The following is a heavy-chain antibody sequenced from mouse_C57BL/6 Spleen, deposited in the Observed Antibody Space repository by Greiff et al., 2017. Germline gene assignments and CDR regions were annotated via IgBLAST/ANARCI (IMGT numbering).Heavy chain of an antibody. CDR1: GFSLTSYG. CDR3: ARNEDYYGSRFAY. CDR2: IWSGGST. J-gene: IGHJ3*01. D-gene: IGHD1-1*01. Sequence: VQLQESGPGLVQPSQSLSITCTVSGFSLTSYGVHWVRQSPGKGLEWLGVIWSGGSTDYNAAFISRLSISKDNSKSQVFFKMNSLQADDTAIYYCARNEDYYGSRFAYWGQGTLVTVSA. V-gene: IGHV2-2*01.